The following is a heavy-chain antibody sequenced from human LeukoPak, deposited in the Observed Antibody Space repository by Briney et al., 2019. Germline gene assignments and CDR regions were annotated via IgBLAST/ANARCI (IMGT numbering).Heavy chain of an antibody. J-gene: IGHJ6*02. CDR3: ARAKQWLVQLFYSGMDV. CDR1: GFTFSRYD. Sequence: GGSLRLSCEASGFTFSRYDMHWVRQATGKGLEWVSAIGTVDDTYYLDSVKGRFTISREDAKNSLYLQMNNLRAEDTAVYYCARAKQWLVQLFYSGMDVWGQGTTVTVTS. CDR2: IGTVDDT. V-gene: IGHV3-13*01. D-gene: IGHD6-19*01.